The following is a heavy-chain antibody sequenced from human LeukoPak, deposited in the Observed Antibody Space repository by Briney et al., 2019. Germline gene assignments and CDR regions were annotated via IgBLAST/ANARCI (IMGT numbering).Heavy chain of an antibody. D-gene: IGHD3-3*01. Sequence: GGSLRLSCAASGFTFSSYAMSWVRQAPGKGLEWVSAISGSGGSTYYADSVKGRFTISRDNSKNTLYLQMNSLRAEDTAVYYCARDYDFWSGYYSPTRGYFGYWGQGTLVTVSS. CDR1: GFTFSSYA. J-gene: IGHJ4*02. CDR2: ISGSGGST. V-gene: IGHV3-23*01. CDR3: ARDYDFWSGYYSPTRGYFGY.